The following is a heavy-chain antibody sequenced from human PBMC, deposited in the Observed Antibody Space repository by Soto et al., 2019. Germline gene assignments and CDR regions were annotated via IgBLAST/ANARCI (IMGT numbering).Heavy chain of an antibody. V-gene: IGHV4-30-4*01. Sequence: PSETLSLTCTVSGDSVSSVGFHWAWLRRPPGKGLEWIGYIYNGGSTYYRPSLESRMHMSLDATRNHYSLKLSSVTAADTAVYYCARDDCSGGSCYFDYWGQGTLVTVSS. D-gene: IGHD2-15*01. CDR1: GDSVSSVGFH. CDR3: ARDDCSGGSCYFDY. CDR2: IYNGGST. J-gene: IGHJ4*02.